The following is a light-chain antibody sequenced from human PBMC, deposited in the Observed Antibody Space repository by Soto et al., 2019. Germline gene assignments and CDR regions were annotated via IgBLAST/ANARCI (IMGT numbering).Light chain of an antibody. J-gene: IGLJ3*02. CDR2: EVN. V-gene: IGLV2-14*01. Sequence: QSALTQPASVSGSPGQSITISCTRTSRYVGGHKYVSWYQQHPGKAPRLIIYEVNNRPSGVSDRFSGSKSGNTASLTISGLEAEDEANYYCSSYTSSTTPWVFGGGTKLTVL. CDR1: SRYVGGHKY. CDR3: SSYTSSTTPWV.